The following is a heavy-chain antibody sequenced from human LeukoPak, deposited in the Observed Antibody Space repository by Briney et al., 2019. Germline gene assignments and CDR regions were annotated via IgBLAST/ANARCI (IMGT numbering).Heavy chain of an antibody. CDR3: ARHKMNDYDEFDY. J-gene: IGHJ4*02. V-gene: IGHV5-51*01. CDR1: VFSFTNYW. CDR2: IYPGDSDT. Sequence: GESLKISCKASVFSFTNYWIAWVRQKPGEGLEWMGNIYPGDSDTRYNPSFQGQVTISADTSIKTAYLQWSSLKASDTAMYYCARHKMNDYDEFDYWGQGTLVTVSS. D-gene: IGHD4-17*01.